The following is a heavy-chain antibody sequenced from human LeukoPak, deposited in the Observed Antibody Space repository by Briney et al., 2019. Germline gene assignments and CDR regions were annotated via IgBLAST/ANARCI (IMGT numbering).Heavy chain of an antibody. CDR2: ISSSSSYI. D-gene: IGHD3-10*01. CDR3: ARDIITMVRGNDLDY. V-gene: IGHV3-21*01. CDR1: GFTFSSYS. J-gene: IGHJ4*02. Sequence: GGSLRLSCAASGFTFSSYSMNWVRQAPGKGLEWVSSISSSSSYIYYADSVKGRFTISRDNAKNSLYLQMNSLRAEDTAVYYCARDIITMVRGNDLDYWGQGTLVTVSS.